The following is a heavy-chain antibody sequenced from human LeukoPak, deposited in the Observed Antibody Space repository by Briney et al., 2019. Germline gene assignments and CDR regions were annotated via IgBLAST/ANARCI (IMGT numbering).Heavy chain of an antibody. CDR2: IYYSGST. CDR1: GGSISSSSYY. V-gene: IGHV4-39*01. J-gene: IGHJ6*02. CDR3: ARGEGLWFGELLPYYYYYGMDV. D-gene: IGHD3-10*01. Sequence: SETLSLTCTVSGGSISSSSYYWGWIRQPPGKGLEWIGSIYYSGSTYYNPSLKSRVTISVDTSKNQFSLKLSSVTAADTAVYYCARGEGLWFGELLPYYYYYGMDVWGQGTTVTVSS.